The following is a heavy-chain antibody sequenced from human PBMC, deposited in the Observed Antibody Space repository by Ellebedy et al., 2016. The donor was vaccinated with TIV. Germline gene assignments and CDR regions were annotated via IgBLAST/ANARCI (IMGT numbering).Heavy chain of an antibody. Sequence: GESLKISCAASGFTFSSYGMHWVRQAPGKGLEWVAVISYDGSNKYYADSVKGRFTISRDNSKNTLYLQMNSLRAEDTAVYYCARDRFGELWTHASMDYWGQGTLVTVSS. V-gene: IGHV3-30*03. CDR1: GFTFSSYG. J-gene: IGHJ4*02. CDR3: ARDRFGELWTHASMDY. D-gene: IGHD3-3*01. CDR2: ISYDGSNK.